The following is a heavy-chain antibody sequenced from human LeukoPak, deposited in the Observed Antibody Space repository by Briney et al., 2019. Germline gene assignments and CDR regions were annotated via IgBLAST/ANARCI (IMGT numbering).Heavy chain of an antibody. CDR2: IYYSGST. D-gene: IGHD2-21*02. CDR3: ASGYCGGACQLGGVDM. Sequence: SETLSLTCTVSGGSISSYYWSWIRQPPGKGLEWIGYIYYSGSTNYKPSLKSRVTISVDTSKNQFSLKLSSVTAADTAVYYCASGYCGGACQLGGVDMWGQGTMVTVSS. CDR1: GGSISSYY. V-gene: IGHV4-59*01. J-gene: IGHJ3*02.